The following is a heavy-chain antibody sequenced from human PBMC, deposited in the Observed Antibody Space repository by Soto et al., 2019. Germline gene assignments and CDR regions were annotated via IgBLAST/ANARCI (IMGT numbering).Heavy chain of an antibody. CDR3: ARATGDQSQRYYYYMDV. CDR2: TYYRSKWYN. D-gene: IGHD7-27*01. V-gene: IGHV6-1*01. CDR1: GDSVSSNSAA. J-gene: IGHJ6*03. Sequence: QSQTLSLTCAISGDSVSSNSAAWNWIRQSPSRGLEWLGRTYYRSKWYNDYAVSVKSRITINPDTSKNQFSLQLNSVTPEDTAVYYCARATGDQSQRYYYYMDVWGKGTTVTVSS.